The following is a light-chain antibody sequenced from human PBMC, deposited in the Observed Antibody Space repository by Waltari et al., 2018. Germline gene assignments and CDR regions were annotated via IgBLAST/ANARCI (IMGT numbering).Light chain of an antibody. CDR2: RAS. CDR1: RDIANN. Sequence: IQMTQSPSSLSASIGDTVTITCRASRDIANNLNWYQQQSGKAPKLLIYRASSLQSGVSSRFSGSGSGTDFSLTISSLQPEDFATYYCQQGYDFPCTFGRGTKVEIK. J-gene: IGKJ4*01. CDR3: QQGYDFPCT. V-gene: IGKV1-6*02.